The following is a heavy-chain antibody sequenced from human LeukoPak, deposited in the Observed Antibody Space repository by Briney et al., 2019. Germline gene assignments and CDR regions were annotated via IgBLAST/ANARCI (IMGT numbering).Heavy chain of an antibody. CDR3: ARGGGYDFWSGYYRSSHYFDY. J-gene: IGHJ4*01. D-gene: IGHD3-3*01. CDR1: GFTFSSYG. V-gene: IGHV3-30*03. Sequence: GGSLRLSCAASGFTFSSYGMHWVRQAPGKGLEWVAVISYDGSNKYYADSVKGRFTISRVNSKNTLYRQMNSLRAEDTAVYYCARGGGYDFWSGYYRSSHYFDYWGQEPWSPSPQ. CDR2: ISYDGSNK.